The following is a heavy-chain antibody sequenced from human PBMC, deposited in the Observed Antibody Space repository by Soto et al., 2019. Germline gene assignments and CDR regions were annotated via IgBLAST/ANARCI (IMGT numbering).Heavy chain of an antibody. CDR3: ARDFRAGIYYGSGSSSDY. Sequence: QVQLVQSGAEVKKPGASVKVSCKASGYTFISYGISWVRQAPGQGLEWMGWISAYNGNTNYAQKLQGRVTMTTDTSTSTADMELRSLRSDDTAVYYCARDFRAGIYYGSGSSSDYWGQGTLVTVPS. V-gene: IGHV1-18*01. CDR1: GYTFISYG. D-gene: IGHD3-10*01. J-gene: IGHJ4*02. CDR2: ISAYNGNT.